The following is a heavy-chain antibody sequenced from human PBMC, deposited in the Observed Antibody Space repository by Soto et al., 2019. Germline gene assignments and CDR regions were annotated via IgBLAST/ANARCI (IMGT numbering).Heavy chain of an antibody. CDR1: GFSLSNARMG. D-gene: IGHD6-13*01. CDR3: ACIDDSNTLSWYLGMDV. J-gene: IGHJ6*02. CDR2: IFSNDEK. Sequence: SGPTLVNPTETLTLTCTVSGFSLSNARMGVSWIRQPPGKALEWLAHIFSNDEKSYSTSLKSRLTISKDTSKSQVVLTMTNMELVDTDTYFYACIDDSNTLSWYLGMDVWGQGTTVTVSS. V-gene: IGHV2-26*04.